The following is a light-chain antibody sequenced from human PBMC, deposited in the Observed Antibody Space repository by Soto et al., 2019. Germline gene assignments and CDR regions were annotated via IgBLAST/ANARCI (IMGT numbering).Light chain of an antibody. CDR2: AAS. CDR3: ERYDTLPGT. Sequence: DIQMTQSPISLSASVGDRVTITCRASQGISNYVAWYQQKPGKVRSLLIYAASMLQSGVPSRFSGSGSGTDFTLTISSLQPEDVATYYCERYDTLPGTFGPGTKVDI. V-gene: IGKV1-27*01. CDR1: QGISNY. J-gene: IGKJ3*01.